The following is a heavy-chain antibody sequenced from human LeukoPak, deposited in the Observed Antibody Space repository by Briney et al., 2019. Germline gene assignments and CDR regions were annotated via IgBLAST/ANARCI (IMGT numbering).Heavy chain of an antibody. CDR1: GGSMSPYH. D-gene: IGHD6-19*01. Sequence: SEGLSLSCTVSGGSMSPYHWGWVRQPPGKGLEWTVYIYYSGSTNYNPSRKNRVTISVDTSKHQCSLKLSSVTAADTAIYYCARAVSGRFDYWGQGTLVTVSS. CDR2: IYYSGST. J-gene: IGHJ4*02. CDR3: ARAVSGRFDY. V-gene: IGHV4-59*08.